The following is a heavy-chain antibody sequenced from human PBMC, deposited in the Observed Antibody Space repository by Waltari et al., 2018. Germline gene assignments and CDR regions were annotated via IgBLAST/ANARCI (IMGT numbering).Heavy chain of an antibody. Sequence: QVRLVQSGAEVKKPGASVKVSCKASGYTFTSSAMHWVRQAPGQRLEWMGWINAGNGNTKYSQKFQGRVTITRDTSASTAYMELSSLRSEDTAVYYCVSSDYGDNYYYGMDVWGQGTTVTVSS. CDR2: INAGNGNT. CDR3: VSSDYGDNYYYGMDV. V-gene: IGHV1-3*01. CDR1: GYTFTSSA. D-gene: IGHD4-17*01. J-gene: IGHJ6*02.